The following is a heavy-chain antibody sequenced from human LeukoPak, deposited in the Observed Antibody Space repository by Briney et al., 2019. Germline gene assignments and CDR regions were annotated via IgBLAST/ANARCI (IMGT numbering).Heavy chain of an antibody. CDR1: GGSISSGSYY. D-gene: IGHD5-24*01. Sequence: SQTLSLTCTVSGGSISSGSYYWSWIRQPAGKGLEWIGRIYTSGSTNYNPSLKSRVTISVDTSKNQFSLKLSSVTAADTAVYYCARGSLRSDWFDPWGQGTLVTVSS. V-gene: IGHV4-61*02. CDR3: ARGSLRSDWFDP. J-gene: IGHJ5*02. CDR2: IYTSGST.